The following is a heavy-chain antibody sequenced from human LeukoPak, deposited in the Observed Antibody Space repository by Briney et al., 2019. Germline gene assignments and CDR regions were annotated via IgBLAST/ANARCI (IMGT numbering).Heavy chain of an antibody. CDR3: ARGLSTVNDALDI. D-gene: IGHD2-2*01. CDR1: GFPFDYYA. V-gene: IGHV3-23*01. Sequence: PGWSLRLSCPASGFPFDYYAMNWVRQAPGKELEWVSATGASAHSTYYADSVKGLFTISRDNSKTTLYLKMNSLRAEDTAVYYCARGLSTVNDALDIWGQGTMVTVSS. CDR2: TGASAHST. J-gene: IGHJ3*02.